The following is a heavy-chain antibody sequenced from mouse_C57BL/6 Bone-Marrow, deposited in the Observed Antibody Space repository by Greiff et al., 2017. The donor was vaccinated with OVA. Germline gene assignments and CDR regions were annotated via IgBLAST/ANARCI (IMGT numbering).Heavy chain of an antibody. CDR1: GYSFTSYY. D-gene: IGHD1-1*01. CDR3: ARDYYGSSPYYAMDY. CDR2: IYPGSGNT. J-gene: IGHJ4*01. V-gene: IGHV1-66*01. Sequence: QVQLQQPGAELVKPGASVKISCKASGYSFTSYYIHWVKQRPGQGLEWIGWIYPGSGNTKYNEKFKGKATLTADTSSSNAYMQLSSLTSEDSAVYYCARDYYGSSPYYAMDYWGQGTSVTVSS.